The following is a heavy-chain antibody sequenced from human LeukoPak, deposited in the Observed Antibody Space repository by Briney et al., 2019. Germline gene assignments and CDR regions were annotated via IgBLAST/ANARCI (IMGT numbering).Heavy chain of an antibody. CDR1: GFTFSSYG. J-gene: IGHJ4*02. CDR2: IWYDGSNK. Sequence: GRSLRLSCAASGFTFSSYGMHWVRQAPGKGLEWVAVIWYDGSNKYYADSVKGRFTISRDNSKNTLYLQMNSLRAEDTAVYYCARGGRDFNDYGDPEGDYWGQGTLVTVSS. CDR3: ARGGRDFNDYGDPEGDY. V-gene: IGHV3-33*01. D-gene: IGHD4-17*01.